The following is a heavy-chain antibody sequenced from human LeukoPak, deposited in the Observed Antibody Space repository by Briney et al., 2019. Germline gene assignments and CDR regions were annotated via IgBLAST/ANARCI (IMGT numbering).Heavy chain of an antibody. Sequence: SETLSLTCAVYGGSFSDYYWSWIRQPPGKGLEYIGEINHSGSTNYNPSLKSRVTISVDTSKNQFSLKLSSVTAADTAVYYCARGPVLIYYHYHYYMDVWGKGTTVTVSS. CDR2: INHSGST. CDR1: GGSFSDYY. J-gene: IGHJ6*03. CDR3: ARGPVLIYYHYHYYMDV. V-gene: IGHV4-34*01. D-gene: IGHD3-16*01.